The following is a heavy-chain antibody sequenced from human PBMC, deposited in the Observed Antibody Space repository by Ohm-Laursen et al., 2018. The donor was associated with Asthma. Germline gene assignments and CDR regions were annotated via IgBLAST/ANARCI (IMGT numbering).Heavy chain of an antibody. J-gene: IGHJ4*02. V-gene: IGHV4-31*03. CDR1: GGSISNGSCY. CDR2: IYYSGST. D-gene: IGHD3-9*01. CDR3: AREDFDWPPGYCDY. Sequence: SETLSLTCTVSGGSISNGSCYWSWIRQHPGKGLEWIGYIYYSGSTYYNPSLKSRVTISIDTSKNQFPLKLSSVTAADTAVYYCAREDFDWPPGYCDYWGQGTLVTVSS.